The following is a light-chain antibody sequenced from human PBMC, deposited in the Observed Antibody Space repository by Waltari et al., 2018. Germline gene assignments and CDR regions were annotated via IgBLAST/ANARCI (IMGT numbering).Light chain of an antibody. V-gene: IGLV2-8*01. CDR3: ISYAGNNKYV. Sequence: QSALTQPPSASGSPGQSVTISCTGTSSDVGAYNYVSWYQQYPDKAPKLMIYEVTKRPSGFPDRFSRSTSGNTASLTVSALQAEDEADYYCISYAGNNKYVLGAGTKVTVL. CDR1: SSDVGAYNY. CDR2: EVT. J-gene: IGLJ1*01.